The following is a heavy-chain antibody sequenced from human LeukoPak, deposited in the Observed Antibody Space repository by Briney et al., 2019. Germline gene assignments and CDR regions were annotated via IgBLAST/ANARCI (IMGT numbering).Heavy chain of an antibody. CDR3: ARPVTADAFDI. CDR1: GFTFKTYT. J-gene: IGHJ3*02. D-gene: IGHD4-23*01. CDR2: ISSSSSYI. V-gene: IGHV3-21*01. Sequence: GGSLRLSCAASGFTFKTYTMHWVRQAPGMGLEWVSSISSSSSYIFYADSVKGRFTISRDNAKNSLYLQMNSLRAEDTAVYYCARPVTADAFDIWGQGAMVTVSS.